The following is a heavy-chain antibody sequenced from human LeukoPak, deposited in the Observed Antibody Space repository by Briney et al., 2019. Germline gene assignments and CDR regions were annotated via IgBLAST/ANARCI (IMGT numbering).Heavy chain of an antibody. V-gene: IGHV4-30-2*01. D-gene: IGHD3-10*01. CDR1: GGSIGSGGYS. CDR2: IYHSGST. J-gene: IGHJ4*02. CDR3: AVNSMVRGVITD. Sequence: SDTLSLTCAVSGGSIGSGGYSWRWIRQPPGKVLEWIGYIYHSGSTYYNPSLKTRVTISVDRSKHQFSLKLSSVTAADTAVYSCAVNSMVRGVITDWGQGTLVTVSS.